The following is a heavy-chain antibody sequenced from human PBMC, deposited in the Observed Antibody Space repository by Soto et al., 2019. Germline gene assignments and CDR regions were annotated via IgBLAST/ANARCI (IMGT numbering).Heavy chain of an antibody. D-gene: IGHD3-10*01. CDR2: IYYSGST. J-gene: IGHJ4*02. V-gene: IGHV4-61*01. Sequence: PSETLSLTCTVSGGSVSSGSYYWSWIRQPPGKGLEWIGYIYYSGSTNYNPSLKSRVTISVDTSKNQFSLKLSSVTAADTVVYYCARDHGSLVPTDYWGQGTLVTVSS. CDR3: ARDHGSLVPTDY. CDR1: GGSVSSGSYY.